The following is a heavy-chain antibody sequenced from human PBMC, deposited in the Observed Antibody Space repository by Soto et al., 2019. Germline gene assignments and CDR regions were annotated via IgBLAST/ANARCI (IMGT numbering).Heavy chain of an antibody. Sequence: SETLSLTCAVYGGSFSGYYWSWIRQPPGKGLEWIGEINHSGSTNYNPSLKSRVTISVDTSKNQFSLKLSSVTAADTAVYYCARALPNYDSFSWGQGTLVTVSS. V-gene: IGHV4-34*01. J-gene: IGHJ5*02. CDR1: GGSFSGYY. CDR3: ARALPNYDSFS. CDR2: INHSGST. D-gene: IGHD3-22*01.